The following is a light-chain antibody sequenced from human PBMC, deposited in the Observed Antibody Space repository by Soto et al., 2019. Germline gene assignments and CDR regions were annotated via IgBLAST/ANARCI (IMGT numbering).Light chain of an antibody. CDR3: QQYNHWPPLT. CDR1: QSVGRN. CDR2: GAS. V-gene: IGKV3-15*01. J-gene: IGKJ4*01. Sequence: EIVMTQSPATLSVSPGERATLSCRASQSVGRNLAWYQQKPGQAPRLLIYGASTRATGIPARFSGSGSGTEFTLTISSLQSEDFAIYSCQQYNHWPPLTFGGGKKLEIK.